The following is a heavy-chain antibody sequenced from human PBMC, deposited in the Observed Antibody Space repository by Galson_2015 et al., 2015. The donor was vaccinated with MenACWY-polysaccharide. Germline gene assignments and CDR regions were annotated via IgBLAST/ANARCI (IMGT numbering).Heavy chain of an antibody. J-gene: IGHJ4*02. V-gene: IGHV3-7*01. CDR3: AKEVWVRGVFLDQ. CDR2: IKQDGSEK. Sequence: ALRLSCAASGFTFSNFWMSWVRQAPGQELEWVPSIKQDGSEKYLVDSVKGRFTIPRDNPENSLFLQMNSLRAEDTAVYYCAKEVWVRGVFLDQWGQGTLVAVSS. CDR1: GFTFSNFW. D-gene: IGHD3-10*01.